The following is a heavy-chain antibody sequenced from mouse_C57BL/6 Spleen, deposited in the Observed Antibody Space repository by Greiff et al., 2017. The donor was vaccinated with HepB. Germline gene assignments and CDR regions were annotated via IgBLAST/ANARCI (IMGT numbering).Heavy chain of an antibody. CDR1: GFNIKDYY. J-gene: IGHJ2*01. Sequence: VQLQQSGAELVKPGASVKLSCTASGFNIKDYYMHWVKQRPEQGLEWIGRIDPEDGDTEYAPKFQGKATMTADTSSNTAYLQLSSLTSEDTAVYYCTTRGVGESFFFDYWGQGTTLTVSS. CDR3: TTRGVGESFFFDY. V-gene: IGHV14-1*01. D-gene: IGHD1-1*02. CDR2: IDPEDGDT.